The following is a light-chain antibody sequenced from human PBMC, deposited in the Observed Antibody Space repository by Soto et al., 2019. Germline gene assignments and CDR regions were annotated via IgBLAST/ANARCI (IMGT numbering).Light chain of an antibody. V-gene: IGKV3-20*01. J-gene: IGKJ1*01. CDR3: QQYNNWPPWT. Sequence: IVLTQSPGTLSSSPGERATLSCRASQSVSTSNLAWYQQRPGQAPRLLIYGASRRATGIPDRFSGSWSGTDFTLTISRLEPEDLAVYYCQQYNNWPPWTFG. CDR1: QSVSTSN. CDR2: GAS.